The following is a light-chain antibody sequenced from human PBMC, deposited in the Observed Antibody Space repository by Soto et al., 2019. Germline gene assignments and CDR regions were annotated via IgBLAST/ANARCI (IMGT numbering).Light chain of an antibody. J-gene: IGKJ1*01. CDR2: DAS. Sequence: EIVLTQSASTPSLSPGERATLSCRASQSVSSSYLAWYQQKPGQAPRLLIYDASTRATGVPDRFSGSGSGTDCTLTISRLEPEDFAVYYCQRYGSSPPWTFGQGTKVDIK. CDR1: QSVSSSY. V-gene: IGKV3-20*01. CDR3: QRYGSSPPWT.